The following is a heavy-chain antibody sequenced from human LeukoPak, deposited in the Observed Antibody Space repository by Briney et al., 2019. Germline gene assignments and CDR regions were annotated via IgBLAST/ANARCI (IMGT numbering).Heavy chain of an antibody. D-gene: IGHD5-18*01. J-gene: IGHJ4*02. Sequence: GGSLRLSCAASGFTFSSYIMNWVRQAPGKGLEWVSSISSSSSYIYYADSVKGRFTISRDNAKNSLYLQMNSLRAEDTAVYYCARDGGYGCGYYFDYWGQGTLVTVSS. CDR1: GFTFSSYI. CDR3: ARDGGYGCGYYFDY. CDR2: ISSSSSYI. V-gene: IGHV3-21*01.